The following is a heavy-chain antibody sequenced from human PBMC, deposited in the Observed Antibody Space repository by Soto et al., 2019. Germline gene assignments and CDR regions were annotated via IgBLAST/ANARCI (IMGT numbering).Heavy chain of an antibody. CDR2: IYYSGST. Sequence: SETLSLTCTVSGGSVSSGSYYWSWIRQPPGKGLEWIGYIYYSGSTNYNPSLKSRVTISVDTSKNQFSLKLSSVTAADTAVYYCARDLGYDTSGYYAYWGQGTLVTVSS. CDR1: GGSVSSGSYY. V-gene: IGHV4-61*01. J-gene: IGHJ4*02. D-gene: IGHD3-22*01. CDR3: ARDLGYDTSGYYAY.